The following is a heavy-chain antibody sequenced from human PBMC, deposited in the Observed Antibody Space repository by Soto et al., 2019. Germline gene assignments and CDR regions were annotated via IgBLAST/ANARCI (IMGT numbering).Heavy chain of an antibody. Sequence: SETLSLTCSVSGVSISSYYWSWIRQPPGKGLEWIGYIYYSGITDSNPSLKSRVTISVDTSKNQFSLRLTSVKPADTAIYYCARVYDFWSGDYWFDPWGQGTLVPVSS. CDR2: IYYSGIT. CDR3: ARVYDFWSGDYWFDP. D-gene: IGHD3-3*01. CDR1: GVSISSYY. V-gene: IGHV4-59*01. J-gene: IGHJ5*02.